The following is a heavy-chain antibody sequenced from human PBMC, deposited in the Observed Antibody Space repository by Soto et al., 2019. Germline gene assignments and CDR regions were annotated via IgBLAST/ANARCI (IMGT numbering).Heavy chain of an antibody. V-gene: IGHV4-4*07. J-gene: IGHJ4*02. CDR1: GGSISNYY. D-gene: IGHD3-3*01. CDR3: ARGGQDFWSGPFDY. CDR2: IDTSGST. Sequence: SETLSLTCTVSGGSISNYYCNWIRQPAGKGLEWIGRIDTSGSTNYNPSLKSRVTMSVDTSKQEFSLKLSSVTAADTALYYCARGGQDFWSGPFDYWGRGALVTVPQ.